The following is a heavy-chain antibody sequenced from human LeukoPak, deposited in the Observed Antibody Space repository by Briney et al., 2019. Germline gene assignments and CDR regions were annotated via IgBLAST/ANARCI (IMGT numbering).Heavy chain of an antibody. J-gene: IGHJ6*03. CDR2: INPNSGGT. Sequence: ASVKVSCKASGYTFTGYYMHWVRQAPGQGLEWMGWINPNSGGTNYAQKFQGRVTMTRDTSISTAYMELSSLRSEDTAVYYCARGVVATTGIYYYYYMDVWAKGTTVTVSS. V-gene: IGHV1-2*02. CDR1: GYTFTGYY. CDR3: ARGVVATTGIYYYYYMDV. D-gene: IGHD5-12*01.